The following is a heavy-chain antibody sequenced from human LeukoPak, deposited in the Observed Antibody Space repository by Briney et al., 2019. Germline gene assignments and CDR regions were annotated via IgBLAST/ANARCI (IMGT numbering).Heavy chain of an antibody. D-gene: IGHD5-24*01. CDR1: GFTFSKYW. J-gene: IGHJ4*02. V-gene: IGHV3-7*04. Sequence: GGSLRLSCAASGFTFSKYWMNWVRQAPGKGLEWVANIKQDGSEKYYVDSVKGRFTISRDNAKNSLYLRMNSLRAEDTAIYYCTRVGYIDEGIDYWGQGTLVTVSS. CDR2: IKQDGSEK. CDR3: TRVGYIDEGIDY.